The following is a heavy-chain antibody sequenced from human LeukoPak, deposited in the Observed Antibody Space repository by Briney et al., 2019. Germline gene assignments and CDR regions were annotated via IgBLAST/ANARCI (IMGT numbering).Heavy chain of an antibody. D-gene: IGHD6-13*01. V-gene: IGHV4-39*01. CDR2: IYYSGST. CDR3: ARQQLVPNFDY. CDR1: GGSISSSSYY. J-gene: IGHJ4*02. Sequence: SETLSLTCTVSGGSISSSSYYWGWIRQPPGKGLEWIGSIYYSGSTYYNPSLKSRVTMSVDTSKNQFSLKLSSVTAADTAVYYCARQQLVPNFDYWGQGTLVTVSS.